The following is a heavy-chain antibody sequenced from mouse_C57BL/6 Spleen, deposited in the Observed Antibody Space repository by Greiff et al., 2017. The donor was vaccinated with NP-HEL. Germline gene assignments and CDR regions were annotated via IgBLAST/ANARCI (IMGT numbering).Heavy chain of an antibody. V-gene: IGHV1-39*01. CDR3: ARHLLLRSYWYFDV. CDR2: INPNYGTT. Sequence: QLKESGPELVKPGASVKISCKASGYSFTDYNMNWVKQSNGKSLEWIGVINPNYGTTSYNQKFKGKATLTVDQSSSTAYMQLNSLTSEDSAVYYCARHLLLRSYWYFDVWGTGTTVTVSS. D-gene: IGHD1-1*01. CDR1: GYSFTDYN. J-gene: IGHJ1*03.